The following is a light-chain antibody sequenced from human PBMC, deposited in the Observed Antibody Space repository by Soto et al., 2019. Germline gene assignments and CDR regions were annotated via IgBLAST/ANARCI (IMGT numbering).Light chain of an antibody. CDR2: GAS. J-gene: IGKJ1*01. CDR3: QQYNNWLTST. Sequence: EIVMTQSPATLSVSPGERATLSCRASQSVGSNLAWYQQTPGQAPRLLIYGASTRATGIAARFSGSGSGTEFTLTISSLQSGDFAVYYCQQYNNWLTSTFGQGTKVEIK. CDR1: QSVGSN. V-gene: IGKV3-15*01.